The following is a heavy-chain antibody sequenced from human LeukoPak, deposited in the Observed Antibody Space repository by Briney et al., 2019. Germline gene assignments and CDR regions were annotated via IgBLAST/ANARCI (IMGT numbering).Heavy chain of an antibody. V-gene: IGHV5-51*01. J-gene: IGHJ5*02. Sequence: GESLKISCKGSGYSFTSYWIGWVRQMPGKGLEWVGIIYPGDSDTRYSPSFQGQVTISADKSISTAYLQWSSLKASDTAMYYCARAYSSSWGNNWFDPWGQGTLVTVSS. CDR3: ARAYSSSWGNNWFDP. D-gene: IGHD6-13*01. CDR2: IYPGDSDT. CDR1: GYSFTSYW.